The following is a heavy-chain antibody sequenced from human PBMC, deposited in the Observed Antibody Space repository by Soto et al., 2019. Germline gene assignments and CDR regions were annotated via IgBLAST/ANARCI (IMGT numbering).Heavy chain of an antibody. CDR2: TSHRGVT. D-gene: IGHD6-19*01. Sequence: QVQLQQWGAGLLKPSETLSLTCAVYGGSFTGYLWSWIRQPPGKGLEWIGETSHRGVTDYTPSLKSRVTISADTSKKQFSLTLSTVTAADTAVYYCARGAAVAGGFYYGMGVWGQGTTVTVSS. CDR3: ARGAAVAGGFYYGMGV. J-gene: IGHJ6*01. CDR1: GGSFTGYL. V-gene: IGHV4-34*01.